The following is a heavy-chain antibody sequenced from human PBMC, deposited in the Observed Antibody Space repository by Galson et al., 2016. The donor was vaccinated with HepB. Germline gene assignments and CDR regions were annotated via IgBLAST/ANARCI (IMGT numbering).Heavy chain of an antibody. J-gene: IGHJ3*01. D-gene: IGHD2-2*02. CDR2: INHRGNS. V-gene: IGHV4-34*01. Sequence: SETLSLTCGVNGGHFSGYFWTWIRQPPGKGLEWLGEINHRGNSNYNPSLPSRVAISVHSSKYQFSLQLNSVTAADTAVYYCARRSPISPGAIDVWGQGTMVTVSS. CDR3: ARRSPISPGAIDV. CDR1: GGHFSGYF.